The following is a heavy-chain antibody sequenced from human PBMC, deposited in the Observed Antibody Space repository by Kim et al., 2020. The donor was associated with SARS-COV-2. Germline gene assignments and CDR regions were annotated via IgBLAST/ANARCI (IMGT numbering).Heavy chain of an antibody. D-gene: IGHD3-10*01. Sequence: SETLSLTCTVSGGSISSGGYYWSWIRQHPGKGLEWIGYIYYSGSTYYNPSLKSRVTISVDTSKNQFSLKLSSVTAADTAVYYCARGHGMVRGVTSYYYYYGMDVWGQGTTVTVSS. CDR3: ARGHGMVRGVTSYYYYYGMDV. J-gene: IGHJ6*02. CDR1: GGSISSGGYY. CDR2: IYYSGST. V-gene: IGHV4-31*03.